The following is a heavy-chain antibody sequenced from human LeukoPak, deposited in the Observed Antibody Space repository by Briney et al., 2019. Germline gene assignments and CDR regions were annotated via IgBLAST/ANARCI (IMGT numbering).Heavy chain of an antibody. D-gene: IGHD3-3*01. V-gene: IGHV4-59*12. CDR3: ARVRLEWLFIYYYYYMDV. J-gene: IGHJ6*03. CDR2: IYYSGST. Sequence: SETLSLTCTVSGGSISSYYWSWIRQPPGKGLEWIGYIYYSGSTNYNPSLKSRVTISVDTSKNQFSLKLSSVTAADTAVYYCARVRLEWLFIYYYYYMDVWGKGTTVTVSS. CDR1: GGSISSYY.